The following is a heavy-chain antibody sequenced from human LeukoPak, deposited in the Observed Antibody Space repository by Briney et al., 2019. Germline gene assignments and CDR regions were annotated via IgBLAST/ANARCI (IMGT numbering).Heavy chain of an antibody. V-gene: IGHV3-23*01. CDR1: GFTFSSYA. J-gene: IGHJ4*02. CDR3: ARDPGWYGGY. CDR2: ISGSGGST. D-gene: IGHD6-19*01. Sequence: GGSLRLSCVASGFTFSSYAMSWVRQAPGKGLEWVSAISGSGGSTYYADSVKGRFTISRGNAKNSLYLQMNSLRAEDTAVYYCARDPGWYGGYWGQGTLVTVSS.